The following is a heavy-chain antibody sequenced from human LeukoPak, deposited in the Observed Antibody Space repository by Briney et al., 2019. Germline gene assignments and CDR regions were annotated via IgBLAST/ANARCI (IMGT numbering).Heavy chain of an antibody. CDR2: IYPGDSDT. J-gene: IGHJ3*02. CDR3: ARSYYDSSGYYSLGVLDI. V-gene: IGHV5-51*01. D-gene: IGHD3-22*01. Sequence: GESLKISCKGSGYDFTFCWVAWVRQMPGKGLEWMGIIYPGDSDTRYSPSFQGQVAISADKSISTAYLQWNSLKASDTAMYYCARSYYDSSGYYSLGVLDIWGQGTVVTVSS. CDR1: GYDFTFCW.